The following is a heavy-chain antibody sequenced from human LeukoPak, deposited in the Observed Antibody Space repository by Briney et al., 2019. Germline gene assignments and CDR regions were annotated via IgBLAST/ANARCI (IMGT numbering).Heavy chain of an antibody. Sequence: RRSLRLSCAASGFNVSSNYMSWARQAPGKGLDWVSVIYSGGSTYYADYVKGRFTISRDICKNTLYLQMNSLRAEDTAVYYCARTRMEGPLGLDIWGQGTKVTVSS. CDR3: ARTRMEGPLGLDI. V-gene: IGHV3-66*01. CDR2: IYSGGST. CDR1: GFNVSSNY. J-gene: IGHJ3*02. D-gene: IGHD2-8*01.